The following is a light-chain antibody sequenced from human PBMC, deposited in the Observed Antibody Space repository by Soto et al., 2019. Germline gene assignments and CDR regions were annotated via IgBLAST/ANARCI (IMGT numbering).Light chain of an antibody. CDR2: EDN. CDR1: SSNIGNHY. V-gene: IGLV1-51*01. CDR3: GTWDSSLNTGWV. Sequence: QSVLTQPPSVSAAPGQRVTISCSGSSSNIGNHYVSWYQQLPGTAPKLLIYEDNKRPSEIPDRFSGSKSGTSATLGITGLQTGDEADYYCGTWDSSLNTGWVFGVGTKLTVL. J-gene: IGLJ3*02.